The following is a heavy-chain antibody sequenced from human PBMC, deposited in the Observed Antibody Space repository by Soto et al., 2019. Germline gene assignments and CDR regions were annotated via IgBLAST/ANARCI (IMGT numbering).Heavy chain of an antibody. D-gene: IGHD3-10*01. CDR3: AREKADYYGSGCMDV. CDR1: GFTFSSYG. V-gene: IGHV3-33*01. Sequence: GGSLRLSCAASGFTFSSYGMHWVRQAPGKGLEWVAVIWYDGSNKYYADSVKGRFTISRDNSKNTLYLQMNSLRAEDTAVYYCAREKADYYGSGCMDVWGQGTTVTVSS. CDR2: IWYDGSNK. J-gene: IGHJ6*02.